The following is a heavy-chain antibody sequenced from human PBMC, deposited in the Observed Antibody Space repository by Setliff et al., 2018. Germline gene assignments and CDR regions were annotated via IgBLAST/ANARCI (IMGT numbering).Heavy chain of an antibody. CDR3: TKDGGRLRFVSHLDF. D-gene: IGHD3-3*01. CDR2: ITWDGSST. V-gene: IGHV3-43*01. J-gene: IGHJ4*02. Sequence: GSLRLSCAASGFTFDDYTMHWVRQVPGKGLEWVSLITWDGSSTFYADSVKGRFTISRDNRKNSLYLQMNSLTSEDTALYFCTKDGGRLRFVSHLDFWGQGTPVTVSS. CDR1: GFTFDDYT.